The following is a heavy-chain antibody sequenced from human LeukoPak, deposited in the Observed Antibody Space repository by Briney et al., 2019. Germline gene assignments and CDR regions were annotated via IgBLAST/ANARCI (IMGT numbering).Heavy chain of an antibody. V-gene: IGHV1-2*02. Sequence: ASVKVSCKASEYTFTGYYMHWVRQAPGQGLEWMGWINPNSGGTNYAQKFQGRVTITRDTSSSTAYMELSRLRSDDTAVYYCARDAIAAAGTQLPYYYYYMDVWGKGTTVTISS. CDR1: EYTFTGYY. D-gene: IGHD6-13*01. CDR2: INPNSGGT. J-gene: IGHJ6*03. CDR3: ARDAIAAAGTQLPYYYYYMDV.